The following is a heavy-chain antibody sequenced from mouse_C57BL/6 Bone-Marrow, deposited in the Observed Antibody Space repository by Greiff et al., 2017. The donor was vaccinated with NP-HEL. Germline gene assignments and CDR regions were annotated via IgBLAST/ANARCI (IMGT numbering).Heavy chain of an antibody. CDR2: INPSNGGT. CDR1: GYTFTSYW. J-gene: IGHJ2*01. Sequence: QVQLQQPGAELVKPGASVKLSCKASGYTFTSYWMHWVKQRPGQGLEWIGNINPSNGGTNYNEKFKSKATLTVDKSSSTAYMQLSSLTSEDSAVYYCARSGAGSSYDYFDYWGQGTTLTVSS. V-gene: IGHV1-53*01. CDR3: ARSGAGSSYDYFDY. D-gene: IGHD1-1*01.